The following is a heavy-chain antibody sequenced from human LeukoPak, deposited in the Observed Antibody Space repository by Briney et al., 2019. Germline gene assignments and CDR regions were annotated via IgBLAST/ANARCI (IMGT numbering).Heavy chain of an antibody. V-gene: IGHV3-21*01. CDR2: ISSSSSYI. CDR3: ARDLDWLIYDY. Sequence: PGGSLRLSCAASGFTFSSYSMNWVRQAPGKGLEWVSSISSSSSYIYYADSVKGRFTISRDNAKNTLYLQMNSLRADDTAMYYCARDLDWLIYDYWGQGSLVAVSS. CDR1: GFTFSSYS. J-gene: IGHJ4*02. D-gene: IGHD2-21*01.